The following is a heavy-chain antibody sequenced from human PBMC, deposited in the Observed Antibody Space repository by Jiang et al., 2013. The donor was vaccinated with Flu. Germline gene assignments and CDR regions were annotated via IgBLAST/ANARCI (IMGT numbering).Heavy chain of an antibody. CDR2: ISAYNGNT. D-gene: IGHD1-1*01. J-gene: IGHJ4*02. CDR1: GYTFTSYG. V-gene: IGHV1-18*01. Sequence: EVKKPGASVKVSCKASGYTFTSYGISWVRQAPGQGLEWMGWISAYNGNTNYAQKLQGRVTMTTDTSTSTAYMELRSLRSDDTAVYYCATLPRTGSESWDFDYWGQGTLVTVSS. CDR3: ATLPRTGSESWDFDY.